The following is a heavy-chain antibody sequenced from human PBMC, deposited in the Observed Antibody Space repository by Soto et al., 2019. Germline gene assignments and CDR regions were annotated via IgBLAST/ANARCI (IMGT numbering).Heavy chain of an antibody. V-gene: IGHV1-18*01. CDR2: INAYNGNT. J-gene: IGHJ4*02. CDR1: GYTFSSYG. Sequence: QVQLVQSGAEVKKPGASVKVSCKASGYTFSSYGFSWVRQAPGQGLEWMGWINAYNGNTNHAQKLQVRVTMTTDTATSTAYMQLRSLRSDDTTVYYCARTLPPIDYWGQGTLVTVSS. D-gene: IGHD1-26*01. CDR3: ARTLPPIDY.